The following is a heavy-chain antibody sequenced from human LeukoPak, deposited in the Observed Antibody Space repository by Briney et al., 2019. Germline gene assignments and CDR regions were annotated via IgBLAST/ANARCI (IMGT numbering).Heavy chain of an antibody. CDR2: IKQDGSDK. J-gene: IGHJ4*02. CDR3: ARVRQELAFDY. V-gene: IGHV3-7*04. CDR1: EFPFSGYW. Sequence: GGSLRLSCAASEFPFSGYWMGWVRQAPGKGLEWVANIKQDGSDKYYVDSVKGRFTISRDNAKNSLYLQMNSLRAEDTAVYYCARVRQELAFDYWGQGTLATVSS. D-gene: IGHD6-13*01.